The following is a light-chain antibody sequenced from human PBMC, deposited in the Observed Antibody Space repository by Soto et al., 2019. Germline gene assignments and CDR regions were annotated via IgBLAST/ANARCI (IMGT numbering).Light chain of an antibody. CDR1: SGSVPLSYY. J-gene: IGLJ3*02. Sequence: QAVVTQEPSFSVSPGGTVTLTCGLSSGSVPLSYYPGWFQQTPGQAPRALIYTTNTRSSGVPDRFSGSILGNKAALTITGAQADDESDYYCVLYMGSGIWVFGGGTQLTVL. V-gene: IGLV8-61*01. CDR3: VLYMGSGIWV. CDR2: TTN.